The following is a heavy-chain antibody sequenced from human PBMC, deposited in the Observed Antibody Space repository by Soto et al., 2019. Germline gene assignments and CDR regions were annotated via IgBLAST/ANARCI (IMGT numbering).Heavy chain of an antibody. V-gene: IGHV3-23*01. CDR3: AKETNTARRGYFDY. CDR1: GFSFSDCA. J-gene: IGHJ4*02. CDR2: ISGSGGST. Sequence: EVQVLESGGGLAQPGGSLRLSCAASGFSFSDCAMSWVRQAPGKGLEWVSTISGSGGSTYYADSVKGRFAISRVNSKNTLYLQLNSLRAEETAVYYWAKETNTARRGYFDYWGPGTLVTVSS. D-gene: IGHD6-13*01.